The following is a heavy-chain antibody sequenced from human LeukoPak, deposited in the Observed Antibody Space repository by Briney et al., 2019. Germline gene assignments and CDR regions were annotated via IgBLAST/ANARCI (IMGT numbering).Heavy chain of an antibody. D-gene: IGHD3-22*01. Sequence: PSETLSLTCAVSGYSISSGYYWGWIRQPPGKGLEWIGSIYHSGGTYYNPSLKSRVTISVDTSKNQFSLKLSSVTAADTAVYYCARDDPEYYYDSSGYRGSDYWGQGTLVTVSS. CDR3: ARDDPEYYYDSSGYRGSDY. V-gene: IGHV4-38-2*02. CDR2: IYHSGGT. J-gene: IGHJ4*02. CDR1: GYSISSGYY.